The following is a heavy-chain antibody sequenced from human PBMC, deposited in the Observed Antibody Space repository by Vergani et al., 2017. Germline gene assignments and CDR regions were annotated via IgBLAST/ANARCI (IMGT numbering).Heavy chain of an antibody. CDR1: GFSFNTYW. V-gene: IGHV3-74*03. Sequence: EVQLVESGGGSVQSGGSLRLSCAASGFSFNTYWMHWVRQVPGKGLMWVARIDEYGNRATYGDFETGRFTISRDNAKNTVFLQMNNLRADDAGVYYCVRTEYCTGIACNTRFDSWGQGALGTVSS. CDR2: IDEYGNRA. J-gene: IGHJ5*01. CDR3: VRTEYCTGIACNTRFDS. D-gene: IGHD2-8*02.